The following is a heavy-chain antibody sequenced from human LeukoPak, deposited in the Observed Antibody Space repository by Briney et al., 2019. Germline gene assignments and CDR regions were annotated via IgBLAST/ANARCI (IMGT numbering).Heavy chain of an antibody. V-gene: IGHV3-48*04. Sequence: GGSLRLSCAASGFTFNNYAMNWGRQTPGGRLEWVSFICISSGLLLYADSVKGRITISRDNAKASVYLQMNRLRAEDTAVYYCARAKGYTSSYSFDYWGQGILVTVSS. CDR1: GFTFNNYA. CDR2: ICISSGLL. J-gene: IGHJ4*02. CDR3: ARAKGYTSSYSFDY. D-gene: IGHD3-10*01.